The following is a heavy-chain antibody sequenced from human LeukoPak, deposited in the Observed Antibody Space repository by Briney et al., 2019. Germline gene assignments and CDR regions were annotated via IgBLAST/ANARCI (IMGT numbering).Heavy chain of an antibody. CDR2: IYYSGST. CDR1: GGSISSGGYY. CDR3: ARGLYYYDSSGYFFDY. J-gene: IGHJ4*02. D-gene: IGHD3-22*01. Sequence: SQTLSLTCTVSGGSISSGGYYWRWIRQHPGKGLEWIGYIYYSGSTYYNPSLKSRVTISVDTSKNQFSLKLSSVTAADTAVYYCARGLYYYDSSGYFFDYWGQGTLVTVSS. V-gene: IGHV4-31*03.